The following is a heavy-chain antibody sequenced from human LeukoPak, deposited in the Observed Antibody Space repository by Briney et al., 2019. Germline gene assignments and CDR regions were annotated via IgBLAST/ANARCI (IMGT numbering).Heavy chain of an antibody. Sequence: GASLKISCKGSGSSFTSYWIGWVRQMPGKGLEWMGIIYPGDSDTRYSPSFQGQVTISADKSISTAYLQWSSLKASDTAMYYCARHTGDGYSGYDYFDYWGQGTLVTVSS. CDR1: GSSFTSYW. CDR3: ARHTGDGYSGYDYFDY. V-gene: IGHV5-51*01. J-gene: IGHJ4*02. D-gene: IGHD5-12*01. CDR2: IYPGDSDT.